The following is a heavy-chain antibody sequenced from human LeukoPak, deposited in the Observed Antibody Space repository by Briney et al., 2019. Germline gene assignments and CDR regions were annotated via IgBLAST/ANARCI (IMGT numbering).Heavy chain of an antibody. Sequence: QPGGSLRLSCAASGFTFSSYEMNWVRQAPGKGLEWVSYISSSSSTIYYADSVKGRFTISRDNAKNSLYLQMNSLRAEDTAVYYCARDIDGDYDPIVDYWGQGTLVTVSS. CDR3: ARDIDGDYDPIVDY. CDR1: GFTFSSYE. J-gene: IGHJ4*02. V-gene: IGHV3-48*01. CDR2: ISSSSSTI. D-gene: IGHD4-17*01.